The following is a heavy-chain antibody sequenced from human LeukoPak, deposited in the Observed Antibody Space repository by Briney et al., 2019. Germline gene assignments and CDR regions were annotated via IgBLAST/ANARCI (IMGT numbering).Heavy chain of an antibody. CDR3: ARLTGGYSSSWYYFDY. Sequence: SETLSLTCTVSGGSISSYYWSWIRQPPGKGLEWIGYIYYSGSTNYNPSLKSRVTISVDTSKNQFSLKLSSVTAADTAVYHCARLTGGYSSSWYYFDYWGQGTLVTVSS. CDR2: IYYSGST. J-gene: IGHJ4*02. CDR1: GGSISSYY. D-gene: IGHD6-13*01. V-gene: IGHV4-59*08.